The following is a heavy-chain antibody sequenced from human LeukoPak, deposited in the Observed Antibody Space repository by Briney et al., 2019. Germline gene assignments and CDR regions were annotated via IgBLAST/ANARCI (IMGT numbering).Heavy chain of an antibody. J-gene: IGHJ5*02. CDR3: ASTNCSRSSCFGANWSDP. V-gene: IGHV4-30-4*08. CDR1: GASISSGDYY. D-gene: IGHD2-2*01. CDR2: IYYSGST. Sequence: PSQTLSLTCTVSGASISSGDYYWSWIRQPPGKGLEWIGSIYYSGSTFHYNPSLKSRVATSIDTSKNQFSLSLSSVTAADTAVYYCASTNCSRSSCFGANWSDPWGQGTLVTVSS.